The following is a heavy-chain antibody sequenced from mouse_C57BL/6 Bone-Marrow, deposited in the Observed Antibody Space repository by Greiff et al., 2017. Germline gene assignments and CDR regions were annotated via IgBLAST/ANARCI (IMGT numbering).Heavy chain of an antibody. V-gene: IGHV5-16*01. J-gene: IGHJ1*03. CDR1: GFTFSDYY. CDR3: ARVGGSYYYGSSYTWYFDV. CDR2: INYDGSST. D-gene: IGHD1-1*01. Sequence: EVKLVESEGGLVQPGSSMKLSCTASGFTFSDYYMAWVRQVPEKGLEWVANINYDGSSTYYLASLKSRFIISRDNAKNILYLQMSSLKSEDTATYYCARVGGSYYYGSSYTWYFDVGGTGTTVTVSS.